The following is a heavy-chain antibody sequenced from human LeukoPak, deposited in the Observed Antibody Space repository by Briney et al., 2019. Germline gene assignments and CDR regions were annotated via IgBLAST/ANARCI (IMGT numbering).Heavy chain of an antibody. D-gene: IGHD4-11*01. J-gene: IGHJ3*02. Sequence: GGSLRLSCAASGFTFSSYWMHWVRQAPGKGLVWVSRINTVGSSTSYADSVKGRFTISRDNAKNTLYLQMNSLRAEDTAVYYCARDRGNYGAFDIWGQGTMVTVSS. CDR1: GFTFSSYW. CDR2: INTVGSST. CDR3: ARDRGNYGAFDI. V-gene: IGHV3-74*01.